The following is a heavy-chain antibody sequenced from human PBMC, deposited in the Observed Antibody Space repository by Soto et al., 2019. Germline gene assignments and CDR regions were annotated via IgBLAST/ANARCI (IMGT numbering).Heavy chain of an antibody. CDR3: ATKTLTEGEFDY. CDR2: INHSGST. CDR1: GGSFSGYY. V-gene: IGHV4-34*01. D-gene: IGHD3-16*01. Sequence: SETLSLTCAVYGGSFSGYYWSWIRQPPGKGLEWIGEINHSGSTNYNPSLKSRVTISVDTSKNQFSLKLSSVTAADTAVYYCATKTLTEGEFDYWGQGTLVTVSS. J-gene: IGHJ4*02.